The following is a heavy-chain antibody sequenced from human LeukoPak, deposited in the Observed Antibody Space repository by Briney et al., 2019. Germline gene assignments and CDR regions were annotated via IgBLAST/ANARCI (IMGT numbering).Heavy chain of an antibody. J-gene: IGHJ4*02. D-gene: IGHD2-2*01. CDR1: GFTFSSYA. Sequence: PGGSLRLSCAASGFTFSSYAMSWVRQAPGKGLEWASAISGSGGSTYYADSVKGRFTISRDNSKNTLYLQMNSLRAEDTAVYYCAKAMRDIVVVPAATTLDYWGQGTLVTVSS. CDR3: AKAMRDIVVVPAATTLDY. CDR2: ISGSGGST. V-gene: IGHV3-23*01.